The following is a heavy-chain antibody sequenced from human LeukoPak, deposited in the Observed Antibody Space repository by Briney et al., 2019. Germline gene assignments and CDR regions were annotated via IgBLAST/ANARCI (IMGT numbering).Heavy chain of an antibody. Sequence: GGSLRLSCAASGFTVSSNYMIWVRQAPGKGLEWVALISYDGSNEYYADSVQGRFTISRDTSKNTLYLQMNSLRAEDTAVYYCAKTPYYYGSGTYLIDYWGQGTLVTVSS. V-gene: IGHV3-30*18. CDR1: GFTVSSNY. CDR3: AKTPYYYGSGTYLIDY. J-gene: IGHJ4*02. CDR2: ISYDGSNE. D-gene: IGHD3-10*01.